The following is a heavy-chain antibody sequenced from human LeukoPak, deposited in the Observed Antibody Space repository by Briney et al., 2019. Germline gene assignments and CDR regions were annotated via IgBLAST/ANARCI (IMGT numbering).Heavy chain of an antibody. CDR3: AGGGYSYGYRY. V-gene: IGHV1-69*13. D-gene: IGHD5-18*01. CDR2: IIPIFGTA. J-gene: IGHJ4*02. Sequence: SVKVSCQASGGTFSSYAISWVRQAPGQGLEWMGGIIPIFGTANYAQKFQGRVTITADESTSTAYMELSSLRSEDTAVYYCAGGGYSYGYRYWGQGTLVTVSS. CDR1: GGTFSSYA.